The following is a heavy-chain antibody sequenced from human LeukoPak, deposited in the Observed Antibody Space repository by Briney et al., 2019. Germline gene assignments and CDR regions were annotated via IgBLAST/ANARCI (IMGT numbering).Heavy chain of an antibody. J-gene: IGHJ6*03. CDR2: IYTGGST. Sequence: SGTLSLTCTVSGGSISSYYWSWIRQPPGKGLEWIGYIYTGGSTNYNPSLKSRVTISVDTSKNQFSLKLSSVTAADTAVYYCARRQSYMDVWGKGTTVTVSS. CDR3: ARRQSYMDV. V-gene: IGHV4-4*09. CDR1: GGSISSYY.